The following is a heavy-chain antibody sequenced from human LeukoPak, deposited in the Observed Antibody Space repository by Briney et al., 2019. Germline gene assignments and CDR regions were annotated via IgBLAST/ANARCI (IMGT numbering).Heavy chain of an antibody. D-gene: IGHD6-13*01. J-gene: IGHJ4*02. Sequence: PGGSLRLSCAASGFTFSSYGMHWVRQAPGKGLEWVAVISYDGSNKYYADSVKGRFTISRDNSKNTLYLQMNSLRAEDTAVYYCAKPPAGYSSSWYCDYWGQGTLVTVSS. CDR3: AKPPAGYSSSWYCDY. CDR2: ISYDGSNK. CDR1: GFTFSSYG. V-gene: IGHV3-30*18.